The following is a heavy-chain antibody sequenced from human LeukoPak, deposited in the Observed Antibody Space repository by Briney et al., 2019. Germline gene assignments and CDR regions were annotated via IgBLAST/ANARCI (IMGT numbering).Heavy chain of an antibody. D-gene: IGHD3-22*01. CDR3: ARVTCFYDSSGYCDYYYYGMDV. CDR2: ISAYNGNT. J-gene: IGHJ6*02. V-gene: IGHV1-18*01. CDR1: GYTFTSYG. Sequence: ASVKVSCKASGYTFTSYGISWVRQAPGQGLEWMGWISAYNGNTNYAQKLQGRVTTTTDTSTSTAYMELRSLRSDDTAVYYCARVTCFYDSSGYCDYYYYGMDVWGQGTTVTVSS.